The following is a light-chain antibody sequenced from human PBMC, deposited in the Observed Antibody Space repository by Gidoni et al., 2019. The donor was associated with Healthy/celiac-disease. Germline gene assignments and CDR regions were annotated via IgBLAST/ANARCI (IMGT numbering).Light chain of an antibody. CDR1: QDISNY. Sequence: DLQMTQSPSSLSASVGDRVTITCQASQDISNYLNWYQQKPGKAPKLLIYDASNLETGVPSRFSGSGSVTDFTFTISSLQPEDIATYYCQQYDNLWTFGQGTKVEIK. CDR2: DAS. CDR3: QQYDNLWT. V-gene: IGKV1-33*01. J-gene: IGKJ1*01.